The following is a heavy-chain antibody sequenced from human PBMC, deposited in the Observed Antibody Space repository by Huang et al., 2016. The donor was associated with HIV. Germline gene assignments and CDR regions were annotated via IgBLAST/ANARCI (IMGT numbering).Heavy chain of an antibody. CDR1: GGSFSGYY. D-gene: IGHD1-1*01. CDR3: ARERMMSWLDDHDAFDI. J-gene: IGHJ3*02. CDR2: INHSGST. V-gene: IGHV4-34*01. Sequence: QVQLQQWGAGLLKPSETLSLTCAVYGGSFSGYYWSCIRQSPGKGLEWFGEINHSGSTNYTPTLKSRLTRSVDTSKNQFTLKLSSGTAADTAVYYGARERMMSWLDDHDAFDIWGQGTMVTVSS.